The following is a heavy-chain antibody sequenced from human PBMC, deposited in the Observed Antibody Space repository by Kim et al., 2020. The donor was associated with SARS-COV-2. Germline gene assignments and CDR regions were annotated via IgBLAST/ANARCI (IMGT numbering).Heavy chain of an antibody. Sequence: TYFAGSVKGRFAISREDAKNSLNLQMNSLITGDTAVYYCARESLTLDAFDIWGQGTKVTVSS. J-gene: IGHJ3*02. CDR2: T. D-gene: IGHD3-10*01. V-gene: IGHV3-13*01. CDR3: ARESLTLDAFDI.